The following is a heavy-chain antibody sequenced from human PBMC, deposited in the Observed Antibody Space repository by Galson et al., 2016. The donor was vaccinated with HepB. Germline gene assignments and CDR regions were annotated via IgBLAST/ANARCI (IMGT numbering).Heavy chain of an antibody. CDR2: IYTGDNT. CDR1: GFTVTSYY. J-gene: IGHJ4*02. V-gene: IGHV3-53*01. CDR3: ARGVGLTGPPFFDS. D-gene: IGHD1-20*01. Sequence: SLRLSCAASGFTVTSYYMNWVRQAPGKGLEWISVIYTGDNTNYADSVKGRFVISRDKSRNTLYLHLNTLRPEDTAMYFCARGVGLTGPPFFDSWGQGALVTVSS.